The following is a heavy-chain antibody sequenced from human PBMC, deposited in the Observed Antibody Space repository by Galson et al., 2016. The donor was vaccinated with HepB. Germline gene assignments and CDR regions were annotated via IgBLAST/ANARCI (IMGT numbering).Heavy chain of an antibody. J-gene: IGHJ4*02. D-gene: IGHD6-13*01. CDR3: ASSGYSGS. CDR1: GFTFSSSG. V-gene: IGHV3-23*01. CDR2: ISGGSGTT. Sequence: SLRLSCAASGFTFSSSGMSWVHQAPGKGLEWVSGISGGSGTTHYADSVKGRFTISRDNSKNTLYLQMNNLKAEDTAVYYCASSGYSGSGGQGTLVTVSS.